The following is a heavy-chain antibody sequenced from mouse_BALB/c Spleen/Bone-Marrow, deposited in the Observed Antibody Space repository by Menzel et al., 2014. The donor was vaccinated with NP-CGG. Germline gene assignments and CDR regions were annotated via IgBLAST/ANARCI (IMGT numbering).Heavy chain of an antibody. CDR3: ARNAYYAKAY. J-gene: IGHJ4*01. CDR2: LNPDSSTI. CDR1: GFDFSRYW. V-gene: IGHV4-1*02. Sequence: EVQRVESGGGLAQPGGSLKLSCAASGFDFSRYWMSWVREAAGKGLEWIGELNPDSSTINYTPSLKDKFIISKDNAKNRLYPQMSKVRSEDTAFYYCARNAYYAKAYWGQGTSVTVSS.